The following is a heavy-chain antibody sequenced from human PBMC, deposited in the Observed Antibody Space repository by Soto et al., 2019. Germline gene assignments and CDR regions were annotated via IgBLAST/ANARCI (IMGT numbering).Heavy chain of an antibody. Sequence: NPGGSLRLSCAASGFTFSDYYMTWVRQSPGKGLEWVSYISGSSSYINYEDSVKGRFTISRDNAKNSLYLQMNSLRAEDTAVYYCARGRGGYDRLYYYHGMDVWGQGTTVTVSS. CDR3: ARGRGGYDRLYYYHGMDV. CDR1: GFTFSDYY. D-gene: IGHD5-12*01. CDR2: ISGSSSYI. J-gene: IGHJ6*02. V-gene: IGHV3-11*06.